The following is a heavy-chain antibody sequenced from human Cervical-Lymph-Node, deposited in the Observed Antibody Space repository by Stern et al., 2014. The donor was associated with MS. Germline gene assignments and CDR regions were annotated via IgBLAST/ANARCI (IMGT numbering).Heavy chain of an antibody. V-gene: IGHV1-3*01. D-gene: IGHD3-10*01. CDR3: ARGAGVYWYFDL. J-gene: IGHJ2*01. CDR1: GYTFMTYA. CDR2: INAGNGNT. Sequence: VQLVQSGAEVKKPGASVKVSCKASGYTFMTYAMHWVRQAPGQRLECMGWINAGNGNTKYSQKFQGRVTITRDTSASTAYMELSSLRSEDTAVYYCARGAGVYWYFDLWGRGTLVTVSS.